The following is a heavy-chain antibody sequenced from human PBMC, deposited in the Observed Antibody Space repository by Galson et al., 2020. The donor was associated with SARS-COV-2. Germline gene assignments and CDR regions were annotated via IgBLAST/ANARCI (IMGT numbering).Heavy chain of an antibody. D-gene: IGHD4-17*01. V-gene: IGHV3-23*01. CDR2: ISAGGGNT. CDR3: AKDHGDYSAFFDY. J-gene: IGHJ4*02. CDR1: GFTLTSYA. Sequence: GGSLRLSCVASGFTLTSYAMSWVRQAPGKGLEWVSAISAGGGNTYFADSVKGRFTISRDISRNTLYLQMNSLRVEDTAVYFCAKDHGDYSAFFDYWGQGTLVTVSS.